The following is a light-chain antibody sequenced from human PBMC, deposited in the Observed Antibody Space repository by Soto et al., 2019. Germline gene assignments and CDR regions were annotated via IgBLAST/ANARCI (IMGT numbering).Light chain of an antibody. J-gene: IGKJ5*01. Sequence: IQMTQSPSSLSASVGDRVTITCQASQNINNSLNWYQQKPGRAPKLLIYDASNLEAGVPSRFRGSGSGTDFTFTISRLQPEDIATYYCQQYENLPTFGQGTRLEIK. CDR3: QQYENLPT. CDR1: QNINNS. CDR2: DAS. V-gene: IGKV1-33*01.